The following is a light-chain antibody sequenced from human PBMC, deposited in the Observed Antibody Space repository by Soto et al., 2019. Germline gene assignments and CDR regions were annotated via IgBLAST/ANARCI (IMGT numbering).Light chain of an antibody. V-gene: IGKV1-5*01. CDR1: QSGSSR. CDR3: QEYNSYPWT. CDR2: DAS. Sequence: DIQMTQSPSTLSASVGDRVTITCRASQSGSSRLAWYQLKPGKAPKLLIYDASSLESGVPSRFSGSGSGTEFTLTISSPQPDDFATYYCQEYNSYPWTFGQGTKVEIK. J-gene: IGKJ1*01.